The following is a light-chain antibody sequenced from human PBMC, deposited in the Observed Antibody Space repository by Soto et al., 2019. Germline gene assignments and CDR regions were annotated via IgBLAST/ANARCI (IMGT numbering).Light chain of an antibody. CDR1: QSVSSY. CDR2: DAS. J-gene: IGKJ1*01. Sequence: EIVLTQSPATLSLSPGERATLSCRASQSVSSYLAWYKQKPGQAPRLLIYDASNRATGIPARFSGSGSGTDFTLTISSLEPEDFAVYYCQQRSNWTFGQGTKV. V-gene: IGKV3-11*01. CDR3: QQRSNWT.